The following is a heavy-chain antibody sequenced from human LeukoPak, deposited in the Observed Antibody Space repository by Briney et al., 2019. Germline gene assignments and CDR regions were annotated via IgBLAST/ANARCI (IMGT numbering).Heavy chain of an antibody. J-gene: IGHJ4*02. Sequence: ASVKVSCKASGYTFTGYYMHWVRQAPGQGLEWMGWINPNSGGTNYAQKFQGRVTMTRDTFISTAYMELSSLRSEDTAVYYCARDLSYGLHSSSWYYFDYWGQGTLVTVSS. CDR2: INPNSGGT. D-gene: IGHD6-13*01. CDR1: GYTFTGYY. V-gene: IGHV1-2*02. CDR3: ARDLSYGLHSSSWYYFDY.